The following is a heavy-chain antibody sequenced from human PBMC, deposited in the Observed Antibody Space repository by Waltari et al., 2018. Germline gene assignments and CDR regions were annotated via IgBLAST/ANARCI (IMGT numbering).Heavy chain of an antibody. J-gene: IGHJ6*03. CDR1: GLTFSTYA. CDR3: AKNRYCSSTSCYIGYYYMDV. Sequence: EVQLLESGGGLVQPGGSLRLSCAPSGLTFSTYAMRRVRQAPVKGLGWVSAIRGSGGSTYYADSVKGRFTISRDNSKNTLYLQMNSLRAEDTAVYYCAKNRYCSSTSCYIGYYYMDVWGKGTTVTVSS. V-gene: IGHV3-23*01. CDR2: IRGSGGST. D-gene: IGHD2-2*02.